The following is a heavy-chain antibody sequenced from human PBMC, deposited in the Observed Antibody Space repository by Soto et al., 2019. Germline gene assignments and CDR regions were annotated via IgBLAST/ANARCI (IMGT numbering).Heavy chain of an antibody. CDR1: RGSINNSY. CDR3: VKVAGGGLFDY. D-gene: IGHD2-15*01. J-gene: IGHJ4*02. V-gene: IGHV4-59*01. Sequence: QVLLQESGPGLVKPSETLFLTCTVSRGSINNSYWTWIRQPPGKRLEWIGYIHYTGSTNYNPSLRGRVTMSVDTSKHQFSLKLTSVTAADTAVYYCVKVAGGGLFDYWGPGNLVTVSS. CDR2: IHYTGST.